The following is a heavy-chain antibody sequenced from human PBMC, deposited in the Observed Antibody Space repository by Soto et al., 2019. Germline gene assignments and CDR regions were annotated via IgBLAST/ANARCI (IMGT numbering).Heavy chain of an antibody. Sequence: QVQLVESGGGVVQPGRSLRLSCAASGFTFSSYAMHWVRQAPGKGLEWVAVISYDGSNNYYADSVKGRFTISRDNSKNTLYLQMNSLRAEDTAVYYCARDAQVTHYDSSALGYWGQGTLVTVSS. V-gene: IGHV3-30-3*01. D-gene: IGHD3-22*01. CDR2: ISYDGSNN. J-gene: IGHJ4*02. CDR3: ARDAQVTHYDSSALGY. CDR1: GFTFSSYA.